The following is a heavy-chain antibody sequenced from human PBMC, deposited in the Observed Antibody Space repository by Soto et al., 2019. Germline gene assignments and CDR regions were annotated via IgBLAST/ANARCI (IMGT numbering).Heavy chain of an antibody. V-gene: IGHV4-39*01. CDR1: GGSISSSSYY. D-gene: IGHD3-22*01. Sequence: SETLSLTCTVSGGSISSSSYYWGWIRQPPGKGLEWIGSIYYSGSTYYNPSLKSRVTISVDTSKNQFSLKLSSVTAADTAVYYCAGNYSYYDSSGYYSLGAFDIWGQGTMVTVSS. CDR3: AGNYSYYDSSGYYSLGAFDI. CDR2: IYYSGST. J-gene: IGHJ3*02.